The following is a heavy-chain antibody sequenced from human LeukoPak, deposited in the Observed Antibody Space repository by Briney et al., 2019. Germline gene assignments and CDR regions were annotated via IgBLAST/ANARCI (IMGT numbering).Heavy chain of an antibody. V-gene: IGHV3-30*03. CDR2: ISYDGSNK. CDR3: ARDGARFTPRKAMVISSFDY. D-gene: IGHD5-18*01. CDR1: GFIFSSYG. J-gene: IGHJ4*02. Sequence: GGSLRLSCAASGFIFSSYGMHWVRQAPGKGLEWVAVISYDGSNKYYADSVKGRFTISRDNSKNSLYLQMNSLRAEDTAVYYCARDGARFTPRKAMVISSFDYWGQGTLVTVSS.